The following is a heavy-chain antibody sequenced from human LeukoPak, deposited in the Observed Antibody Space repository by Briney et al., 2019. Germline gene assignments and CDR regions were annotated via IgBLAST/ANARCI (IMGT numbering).Heavy chain of an antibody. V-gene: IGHV3-53*01. D-gene: IGHD1-26*01. CDR2: ISGSGST. CDR1: GFTVSSNY. Sequence: GGSLRLSCAASGFTVSSNYMSWVRQAPGKGLEWVSAISGSGSTNYADSVKGRFTISRDNSKNTLYLQMNSLRAEDTAVYYCAKGPYSGFSWGQGTLVTVSS. J-gene: IGHJ5*02. CDR3: AKGPYSGFS.